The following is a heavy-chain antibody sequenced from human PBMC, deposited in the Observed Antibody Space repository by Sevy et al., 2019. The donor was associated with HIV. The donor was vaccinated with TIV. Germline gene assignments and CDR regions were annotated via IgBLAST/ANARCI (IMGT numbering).Heavy chain of an antibody. V-gene: IGHV1-8*01. CDR1: GYTFTTYD. Sequence: ASVKVSCKASGYTFTTYDINGVRQATGQGLEWMGWMNPNSGNTASAQKFPGRVTMTRDISIGTAYLELTGLRYEDSDVFYCARDGGDCNSQSCSSDGMDVWGQGTTVTVSS. CDR2: MNPNSGNT. CDR3: ARDGGDCNSQSCSSDGMDV. J-gene: IGHJ6*02. D-gene: IGHD2-2*01.